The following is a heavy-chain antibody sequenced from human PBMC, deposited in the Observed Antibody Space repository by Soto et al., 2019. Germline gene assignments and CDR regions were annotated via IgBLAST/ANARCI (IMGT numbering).Heavy chain of an antibody. Sequence: EVQLVESGGVVVQPGGSLGLSCAASGFTFDDYTMHWVRQAPGKGLEWVSLISWDGGSTYYADSVKGRFTISRDNSKNSLYLQMNSLRTEDTALYYCAKDRGELVLSWFDPWGQGTLVTVSS. CDR2: ISWDGGST. CDR1: GFTFDDYT. CDR3: AKDRGELVLSWFDP. D-gene: IGHD6-13*01. V-gene: IGHV3-43*01. J-gene: IGHJ5*02.